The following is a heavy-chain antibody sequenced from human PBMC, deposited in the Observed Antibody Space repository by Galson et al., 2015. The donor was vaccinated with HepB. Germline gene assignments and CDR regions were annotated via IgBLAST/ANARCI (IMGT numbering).Heavy chain of an antibody. V-gene: IGHV3-11*06. CDR1: GFTFTDYY. CDR3: AKSMVPAARDAFDI. CDR2: ISSSSVYT. D-gene: IGHD2-2*01. J-gene: IGHJ3*02. Sequence: SLRLSCAASGFTFTDYYMSWTRQAPGKGLEWVSYISSSSVYTNYADSVKGRFTISRDNAKNSLYLQMNSLRAEDTAVYYCAKSMVPAARDAFDIWGQGTMVTVSS.